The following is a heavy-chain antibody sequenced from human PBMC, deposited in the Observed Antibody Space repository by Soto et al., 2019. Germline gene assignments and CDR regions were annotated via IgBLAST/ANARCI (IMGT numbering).Heavy chain of an antibody. CDR3: AINYDFWSGYPGGYYYYMDV. CDR1: GGTFSSYA. J-gene: IGHJ6*03. V-gene: IGHV1-69*06. D-gene: IGHD3-3*01. CDR2: IIPISGKA. Sequence: ASVKVSCKASGGTFSSYAISWVRQAPGQGLEWMGGIIPISGKANYAQKFQGRVTITEDTSTDTAYMELSSLRSEDTAVYYCAINYDFWSGYPGGYYYYMDVWGKGTTVTVSS.